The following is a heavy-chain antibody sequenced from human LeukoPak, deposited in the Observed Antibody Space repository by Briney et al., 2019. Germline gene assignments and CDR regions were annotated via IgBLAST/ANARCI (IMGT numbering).Heavy chain of an antibody. CDR1: GFTSSSYA. D-gene: IGHD3-22*01. CDR2: ISGSGGST. J-gene: IGHJ4*02. CDR3: AKEAPTLYYYDSSGYLPLDY. Sequence: PGGSLRLSCAASGFTSSSYAMSWVRQAPGKGLEWVSAISGSGGSTYYADSVKGRFTISRDNSKNTLYLQMNSLRAEDTAVYYCAKEAPTLYYYDSSGYLPLDYWGQGTLVTVSS. V-gene: IGHV3-23*01.